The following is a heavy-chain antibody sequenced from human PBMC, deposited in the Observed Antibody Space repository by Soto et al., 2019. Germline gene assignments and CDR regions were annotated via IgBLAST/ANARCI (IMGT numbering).Heavy chain of an antibody. D-gene: IGHD6-6*01. CDR3: ARGRLVSSYYGMDV. Sequence: ASVKVSCKASGYTFTSYGISWVRQAPGQGLEWMGRISAYNGTTNYAQKLQSRATMTTDTSTSTAYMALRSLRSDDTAVYYCARGRLVSSYYGMDVWGQGTTVTVSS. J-gene: IGHJ6*02. CDR2: ISAYNGTT. CDR1: GYTFTSYG. V-gene: IGHV1-18*04.